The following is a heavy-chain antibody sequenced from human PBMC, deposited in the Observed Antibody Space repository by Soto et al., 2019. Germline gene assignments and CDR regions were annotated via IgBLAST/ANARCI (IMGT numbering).Heavy chain of an antibody. D-gene: IGHD3-16*01. CDR3: VGDSSYGSHWASHLDH. Sequence: PGGSLRLSCAASGFNFRYFAMNWVRQTPGKGLEWVSYISATSAKIDYADSVKGRFTISRDNARNSLYLQMSSLRDEDTAVYYCVGDSSYGSHWASHLDHWGQGTQVTASS. V-gene: IGHV3-48*02. CDR2: ISATSAKI. CDR1: GFNFRYFA. J-gene: IGHJ4*02.